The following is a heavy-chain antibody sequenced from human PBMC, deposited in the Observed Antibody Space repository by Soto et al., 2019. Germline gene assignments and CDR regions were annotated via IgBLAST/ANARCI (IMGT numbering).Heavy chain of an antibody. CDR3: ARGQYQLLTGDYYYYGMDV. CDR1: GGTFSSYA. CDR2: IIPIFGTA. Sequence: QVQLVQSGAEVKKPGSSVKVSCKASGGTFSSYAISWVRQAPGQGLEWMGGIIPIFGTANYAQKFQGRVTSTADESTSTADMELSSLRSEDTAVYYCARGQYQLLTGDYYYYGMDVWGQGTTVTVSS. D-gene: IGHD2-2*01. J-gene: IGHJ6*02. V-gene: IGHV1-69*01.